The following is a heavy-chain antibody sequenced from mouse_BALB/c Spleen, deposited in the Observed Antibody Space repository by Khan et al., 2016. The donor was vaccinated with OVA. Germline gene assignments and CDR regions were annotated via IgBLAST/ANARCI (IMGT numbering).Heavy chain of an antibody. V-gene: IGHV9-3-1*01. CDR2: INTYTGEP. J-gene: IGHJ4*01. Sequence: QIQLVQSGPELKKPGETVKISCKASGYTFTNYGMNWVKQSPGKALKWMGWINTYTGEPTYADDFKGRFAFSLETPASTAYLQINNLKNEDTATYVSARPSYFSYTLDYWGQGTSVTVSS. D-gene: IGHD2-10*01. CDR3: ARPSYFSYTLDY. CDR1: GYTFTNYG.